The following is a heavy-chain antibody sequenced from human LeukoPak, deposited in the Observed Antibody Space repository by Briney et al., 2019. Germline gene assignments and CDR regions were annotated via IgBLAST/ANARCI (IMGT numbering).Heavy chain of an antibody. CDR1: GGSISSSSYY. D-gene: IGHD3-10*01. CDR2: IYYSGST. V-gene: IGHV4-39*07. Sequence: SETLSLTCTVSGGSISSSSYYWGWIRQPPGKGLEWIGSIYYSGSTYYNPSLKSRVTISVDTSKNQFSLKLSSVTAADTAVYYCARDVSMVRGVPYYYGMDVWGQGTTVTVSS. J-gene: IGHJ6*02. CDR3: ARDVSMVRGVPYYYGMDV.